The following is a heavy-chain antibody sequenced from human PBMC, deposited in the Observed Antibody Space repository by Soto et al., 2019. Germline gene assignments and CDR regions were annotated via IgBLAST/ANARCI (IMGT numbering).Heavy chain of an antibody. CDR1: GFTFSSDG. V-gene: IGHV3-23*01. CDR3: AKVGCALTTEVVIRNFGC. CDR2: ISGSGSDT. Sequence: EVQLLESGGDLAQPGGSLTLSCAASGFTFSSDGMTWVRHAPGKGLEGVSGISGSGSDTFYADAVKGQFAISRDNSTETLYVQMNSLRGEDTAVYYCAKVGCALTTEVVIRNFGCWGQGTLVTVSS. J-gene: IGHJ4*02. D-gene: IGHD3-22*01.